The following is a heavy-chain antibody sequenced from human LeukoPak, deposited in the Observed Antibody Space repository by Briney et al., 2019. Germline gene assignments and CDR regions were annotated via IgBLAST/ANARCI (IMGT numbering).Heavy chain of an antibody. V-gene: IGHV4-34*01. D-gene: IGHD4-17*01. J-gene: IGHJ4*02. CDR1: GGSFSGYY. CDR2: INHSGST. CDR3: ARVNASPDYGDYVVDY. Sequence: SETLSLTCAVYGGSFSGYYWSWIRQPPGKGLEWIGEINHSGSTNYNPSLKSRVTISVDTSKNQFSLKLSSVTAADTAVYYCARVNASPDYGDYVVDYWSQGTLVTVSS.